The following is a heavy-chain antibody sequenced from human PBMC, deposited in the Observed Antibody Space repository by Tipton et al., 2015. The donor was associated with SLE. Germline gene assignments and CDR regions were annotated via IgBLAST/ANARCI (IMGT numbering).Heavy chain of an antibody. J-gene: IGHJ6*03. D-gene: IGHD3-16*01. CDR3: ARGAGPITSFGNYFYYYFMDV. V-gene: IGHV1-46*01. CDR1: GYTFTSYY. CDR2: INPSGGST. Sequence: QLVQYGHEGKKPGASVKVSCKASGYTFTSYYMHWVRQAPGQGLEWMGIINPSGGSTSYAQKFQGRVTMTRDTSTSTVYMELSSLRSEDTAVYYCARGAGPITSFGNYFYYYFMDVWGKGTTVTVSS.